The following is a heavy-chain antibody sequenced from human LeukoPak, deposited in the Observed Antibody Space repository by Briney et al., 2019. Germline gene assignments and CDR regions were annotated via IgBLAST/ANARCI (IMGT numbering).Heavy chain of an antibody. D-gene: IGHD6-19*01. V-gene: IGHV4-59*01. CDR3: ARSGHGSGQRCNWFDP. J-gene: IGHJ5*02. CDR2: IYYSGST. Sequence: SETLSLTCTVSGGSISSYYWSWIRQPPGKGLEWIGYIYYSGSTNYNPSLKSRVTISVDTSKNQFSLKLSSVTAADTAVYYCARSGHGSGQRCNWFDPWGQGTLVTVSS. CDR1: GGSISSYY.